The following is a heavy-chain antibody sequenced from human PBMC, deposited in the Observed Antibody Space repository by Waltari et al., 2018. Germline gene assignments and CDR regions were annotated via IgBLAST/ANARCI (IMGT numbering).Heavy chain of an antibody. CDR2: FYSGGST. V-gene: IGHV3-53*01. CDR1: GFTVSRNY. D-gene: IGHD3-10*01. J-gene: IGHJ4*02. CDR3: ARGDGVRGVIFDY. Sequence: EVQLVESGGGLIQPGGSLRLSCAASGFTVSRNYMSWVRQAPGKGLELVSVFYSGGSTYYADSVKGRFTISRDNSKNTLYLQMNSLRTEDTAVYYCARGDGVRGVIFDYWGQGTLVTVSS.